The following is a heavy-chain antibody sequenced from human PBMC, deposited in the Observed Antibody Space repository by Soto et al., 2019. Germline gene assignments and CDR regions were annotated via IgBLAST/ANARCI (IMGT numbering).Heavy chain of an antibody. Sequence: PGGSLRLSCAASGFTFSSYWINWVRQAPGKGLEWVANLKQDGTEKYYVDSVKGRFTISRDNAKNSLYLQMNSLRAEDTAVYFCARDFFTGEFDYWGQGTLVTVSS. V-gene: IGHV3-7*01. CDR1: GFTFSSYW. CDR3: ARDFFTGEFDY. D-gene: IGHD7-27*01. J-gene: IGHJ4*02. CDR2: LKQDGTEK.